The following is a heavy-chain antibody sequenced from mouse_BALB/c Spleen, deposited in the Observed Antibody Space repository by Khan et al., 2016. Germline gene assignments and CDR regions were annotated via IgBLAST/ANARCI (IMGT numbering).Heavy chain of an antibody. Sequence: QVQLQQPGAELVKPGTSVKLSCKASGYNFTSYWINWVKLRPGQGLEWIGDIYPGSGSTNYNEKFKSKATLTVETSYSTAYMQLRSLESEDSALYYFARAALSSGSSYWYFDVWCAGTTVTVSS. D-gene: IGHD1-1*01. CDR1: GYNFTSYW. J-gene: IGHJ1*01. CDR3: ARAALSSGSSYWYFDV. CDR2: IYPGSGST. V-gene: IGHV1-55*01.